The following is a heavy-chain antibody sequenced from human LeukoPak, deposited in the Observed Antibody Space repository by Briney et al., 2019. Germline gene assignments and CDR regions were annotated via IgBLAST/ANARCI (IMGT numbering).Heavy chain of an antibody. D-gene: IGHD3-22*01. V-gene: IGHV4-34*01. Sequence: SETLSLTCAVYGGSFSGYYWSWIRQPPGKGLEWIGEINHSGSTNYNPSLKSRVTISVDTSKNQFSLKLRSVTAADTAVYYCARLRGSGYYYRQHAFDIWGQGPMVTVSS. CDR3: ARLRGSGYYYRQHAFDI. CDR1: GGSFSGYY. CDR2: INHSGST. J-gene: IGHJ3*02.